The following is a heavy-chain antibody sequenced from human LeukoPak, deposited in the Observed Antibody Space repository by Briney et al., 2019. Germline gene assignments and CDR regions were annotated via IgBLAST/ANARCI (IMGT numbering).Heavy chain of an antibody. J-gene: IGHJ3*02. Sequence: PGGSLRLSCAASGFTFSDYYMSWIRQAPGKGLEWVSYISSSGSTIYYADSVKGRFTISRDNAKNSLYLQMNSLRAEDTAVYYCAREYQLQTTIGDPFDIWGQGTMVTVSS. CDR1: GFTFSDYY. CDR3: AREYQLQTTIGDPFDI. CDR2: ISSSGSTI. D-gene: IGHD2-2*01. V-gene: IGHV3-11*01.